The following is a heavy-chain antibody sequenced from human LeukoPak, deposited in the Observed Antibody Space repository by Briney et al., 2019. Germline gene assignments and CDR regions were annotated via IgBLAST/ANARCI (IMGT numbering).Heavy chain of an antibody. CDR2: INPNSGGT. Sequence: GASVKVSCKASGYTFTGYYMHWVRQAPGQGLEWMGRINPNSGGTNYAQKFQGRVTMTRDTSISTAYMELSRLRSDDTAVYYCVGGYYDSSGYYPSRDAFDIWGQGTMVTASS. D-gene: IGHD3-22*01. J-gene: IGHJ3*02. CDR1: GYTFTGYY. V-gene: IGHV1-2*06. CDR3: VGGYYDSSGYYPSRDAFDI.